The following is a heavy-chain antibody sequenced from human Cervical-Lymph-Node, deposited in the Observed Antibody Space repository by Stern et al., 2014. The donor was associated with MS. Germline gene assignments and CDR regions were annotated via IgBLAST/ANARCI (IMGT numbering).Heavy chain of an antibody. CDR2: IWYDGSNR. V-gene: IGHV3-33*01. CDR1: GFTFSSSG. CDR3: AREGGNTAEYFQH. Sequence: VQLVESGGGVVQPGRSLRLSCAASGFTFSSSGTHWVRQAPGKGLEWLAIIWYDGSNRYYADSVKGRFTISRDNSKNTLYLQMNSLRADDTAVYYCAREGGNTAEYFQHWGQGTLVTVSS. D-gene: IGHD4-23*01. J-gene: IGHJ1*01.